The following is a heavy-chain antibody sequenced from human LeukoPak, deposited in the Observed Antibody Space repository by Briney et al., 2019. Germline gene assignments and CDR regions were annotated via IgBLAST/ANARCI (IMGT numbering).Heavy chain of an antibody. J-gene: IGHJ4*02. Sequence: GGSLRLSCAASGFTFSSYAMNWVRQAPGKGLEWVSFYADSVKGRFTISRDNSKNTLYLQMNRLRAEDMAVYYCAKSRGESRGGSNYWGQGTLVTVSS. D-gene: IGHD3-10*01. CDR3: AKSRGESRGGSNY. V-gene: IGHV3-23*01. CDR1: GFTFSSYA.